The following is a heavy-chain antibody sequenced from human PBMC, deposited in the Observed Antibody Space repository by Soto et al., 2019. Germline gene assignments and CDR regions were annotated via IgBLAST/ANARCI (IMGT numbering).Heavy chain of an antibody. CDR3: AVNKGSVGACDT. D-gene: IGHD1-26*01. J-gene: IGHJ3*02. Sequence: QVQLVESGGGVVQPGRSLRLSCAASGFTFSSYGMHWVRQAPGKGLEWVAVISYDGSKEYYADSVKGRFTISRDNSKSTRYLEINSLRAEDTAVYYCAVNKGSVGACDTWGQGRMFTVSS. CDR2: ISYDGSKE. V-gene: IGHV3-30*03. CDR1: GFTFSSYG.